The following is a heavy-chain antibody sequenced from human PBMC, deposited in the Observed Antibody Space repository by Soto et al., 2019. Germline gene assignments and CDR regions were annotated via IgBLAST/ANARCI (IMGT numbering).Heavy chain of an antibody. J-gene: IGHJ4*02. CDR3: AKDVGQWVETFDY. Sequence: GGSLRLSCAGSGFTLTRSAVSWVRQAPGKGLEWVSGISAGGGGTYYADSVKGRFTISRDVARNTVYLQMNGLRVEDTAVYYCAKDVGQWVETFDYWGQ. CDR2: ISAGGGGT. V-gene: IGHV3-23*01. D-gene: IGHD6-19*01. CDR1: GFTLTRSA.